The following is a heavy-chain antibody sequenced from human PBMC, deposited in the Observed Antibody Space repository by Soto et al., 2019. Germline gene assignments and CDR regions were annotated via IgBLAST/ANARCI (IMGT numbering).Heavy chain of an antibody. J-gene: IGHJ6*02. CDR2: ISYDGSDK. Sequence: PGGSLRLSCAASGFTFSSYTMHWVRQAPGKGLEWVAVISYDGSDKYYADSVKGRFTISRDNSKNTQYLQMNSLRAEDTVVYYCARDRLQFYYYSMDVWGQGTTVTVSS. CDR3: ARDRLQFYYYSMDV. D-gene: IGHD4-4*01. V-gene: IGHV3-30-3*01. CDR1: GFTFSSYT.